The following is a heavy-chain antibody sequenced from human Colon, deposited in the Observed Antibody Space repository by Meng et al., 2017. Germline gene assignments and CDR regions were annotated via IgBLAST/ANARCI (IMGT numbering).Heavy chain of an antibody. CDR1: GYSISSGYY. Sequence: SETLSLTCTVSGYSISSGYYCGWLRQPPGKGLEWIGSIYHSGSTYYNPSLKSRVTISVDTSKNQFSLKLNSVTAADTAVYYCATGSSIGPPLGVFDYWGQGTLVTVSS. D-gene: IGHD2-21*01. V-gene: IGHV4-38-2*02. CDR3: ATGSSIGPPLGVFDY. J-gene: IGHJ4*02. CDR2: IYHSGST.